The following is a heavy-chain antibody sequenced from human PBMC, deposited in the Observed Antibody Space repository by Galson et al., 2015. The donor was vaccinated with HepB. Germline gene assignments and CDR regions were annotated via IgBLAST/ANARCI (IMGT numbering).Heavy chain of an antibody. D-gene: IGHD3/OR15-3a*01. CDR2: ISSDGSKT. CDR3: AKDGAAGCVTSMIYLDS. Sequence: SLRLSCAVSGFTFSKYAMHWVRQVPGKGLEWVAVISSDGSKTYYGDSGKGRLTISRDNSNSTVYLQMNMLRPEDTAVYYCAKDGAAGCVTSMIYLDSWGRGTQLTVSS. CDR1: GFTFSKYA. V-gene: IGHV3-30*18. J-gene: IGHJ5*01.